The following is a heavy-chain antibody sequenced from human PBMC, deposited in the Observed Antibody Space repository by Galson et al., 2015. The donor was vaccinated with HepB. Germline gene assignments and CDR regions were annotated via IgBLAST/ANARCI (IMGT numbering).Heavy chain of an antibody. CDR1: GYTLTELS. Sequence: SVKVSCKVSGYTLTELSMHWVRQAPGKGLEWMGGFDPEDGETIYAQKFQGRVTMTEDTSTDTAYMELSSLRSEDTAVYYCATDSGIVGATADFQHWGQGTLVTVSS. D-gene: IGHD1-26*01. CDR3: ATDSGIVGATADFQH. J-gene: IGHJ1*01. CDR2: FDPEDGET. V-gene: IGHV1-24*01.